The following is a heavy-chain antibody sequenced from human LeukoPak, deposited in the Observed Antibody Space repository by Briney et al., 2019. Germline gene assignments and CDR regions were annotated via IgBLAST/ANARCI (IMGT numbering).Heavy chain of an antibody. CDR1: GGTFSSYA. CDR2: IIPIFGTA. Sequence: SVKVSCKASGGTFSSYAISWVRQAPGQGLGWMGGIIPIFGTADYAQKFQGRVTITTDESTSTAYMELSSLRSEDTAVYYCARAQGVNWNFGYWDQGTLVTVSS. V-gene: IGHV1-69*05. D-gene: IGHD1-1*01. J-gene: IGHJ4*02. CDR3: ARAQGVNWNFGY.